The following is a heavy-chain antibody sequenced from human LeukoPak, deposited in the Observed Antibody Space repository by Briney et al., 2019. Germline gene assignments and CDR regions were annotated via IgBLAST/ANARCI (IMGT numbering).Heavy chain of an antibody. J-gene: IGHJ6*04. D-gene: IGHD6-13*01. V-gene: IGHV3-21*03. CDR1: GFTFSSNS. Sequence: SLRLSSAHTGFTFSSNSMNWVRQAPWNSPHWAQSIIITSSYISSADSVQGRFTISSDNAKNSLCLQMNSLCADASALHPCARDQQQLDPYYYYHGMDVWGLGTTVTVSS. CDR3: ARDQQQLDPYYYYHGMDV. CDR2: IIITSSYI.